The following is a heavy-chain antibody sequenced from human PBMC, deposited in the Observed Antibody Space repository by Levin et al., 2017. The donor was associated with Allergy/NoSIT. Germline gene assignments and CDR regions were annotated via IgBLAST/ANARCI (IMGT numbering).Heavy chain of an antibody. Sequence: GESLKISCAASGFNFRAYAMHWVRQAPGKGLEWLAIISFDGTNKYSADSVKGRFTVSRDNSNNTLHLEMHGLRTTDTAVYYCARDGALDTEGSSFDYWGRGTQVTVST. CDR1: GFNFRAYA. J-gene: IGHJ4*02. D-gene: IGHD1-1*01. CDR3: ARDGALDTEGSSFDY. CDR2: ISFDGTNK. V-gene: IGHV3-30*04.